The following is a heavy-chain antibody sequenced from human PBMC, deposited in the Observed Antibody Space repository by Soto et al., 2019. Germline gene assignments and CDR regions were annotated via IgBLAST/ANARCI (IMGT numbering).Heavy chain of an antibody. J-gene: IGHJ4*02. CDR3: GVARTGIPEGGYEY. V-gene: IGHV3-23*01. CDR1: GFTFSSYA. Sequence: EVQLLESGGGLAQPGGCLRLSCAASGFTFSSYAMSWVRQAPGKGLEWVSAISGSGGSTYSADSVKGRFTISRDNSKNPLYLQMNSLRAEDTAIYFCGVARTGIPEGGYEYWGQGTLVTVSS. D-gene: IGHD2-15*01. CDR2: ISGSGGST.